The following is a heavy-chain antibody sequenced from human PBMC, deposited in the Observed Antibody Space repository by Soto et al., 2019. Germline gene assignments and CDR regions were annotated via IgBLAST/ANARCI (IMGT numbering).Heavy chain of an antibody. CDR1: GFTVSSNY. J-gene: IGHJ4*02. CDR2: IYSGGST. Sequence: AAESLRLSCAASGFTVSSNYMSWVRQAPGKGLEWVSVIYSGGSTYYADSVKGRFTISRDNSKNTLYLQMNSLRAEDTAVYYCARGSLLDYDSSGYYYGYWGQGTLVTVSS. CDR3: ARGSLLDYDSSGYYYGY. D-gene: IGHD3-22*01. V-gene: IGHV3-53*01.